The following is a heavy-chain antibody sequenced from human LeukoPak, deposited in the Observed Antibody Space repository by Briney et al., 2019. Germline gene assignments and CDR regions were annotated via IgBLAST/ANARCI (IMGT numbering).Heavy chain of an antibody. CDR2: ISGSGGST. CDR3: AKYGCTNGVCYLIDY. V-gene: IGHV3-23*01. CDR1: GFTFSSYA. Sequence: PGGSPRLSCAASGFTFSSYAMSWVRQAPGKGLEWVSAISGSGGSTHYADSVKGRFTISRDNSKNTLYLQMNSLRAEDTAVYYCAKYGCTNGVCYLIDYWGQGTLVTVSS. D-gene: IGHD2-8*01. J-gene: IGHJ4*02.